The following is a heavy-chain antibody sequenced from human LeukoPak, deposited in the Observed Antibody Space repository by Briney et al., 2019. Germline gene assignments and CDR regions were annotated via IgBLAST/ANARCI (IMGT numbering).Heavy chain of an antibody. CDR2: IYYSGST. J-gene: IGHJ4*02. V-gene: IGHV4-59*06. CDR1: GGSISSYY. CDR3: ARGGSSGYFVLDY. D-gene: IGHD3-22*01. Sequence: PSETLSLTCTVSGGSISSYYWSWIRQPPGKGLEWIGYIYYSGSTYYNPSLKSRVTISVDTSKNQFSLKLSSVTAADTAVYYCARGGSSGYFVLDYWGQGTLVTVSS.